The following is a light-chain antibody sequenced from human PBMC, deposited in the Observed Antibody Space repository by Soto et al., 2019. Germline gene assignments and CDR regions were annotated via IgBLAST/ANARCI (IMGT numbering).Light chain of an antibody. CDR3: QQYGSSPWP. J-gene: IGKJ1*01. CDR1: QSVSSNY. V-gene: IGKV3-20*01. Sequence: EIVLTQSPGTLSLSPGERATLSCRASQSVSSNYLAWYQQKPGQAPRPLIYGASSRATGIPDRFSGSGAGTDFTLTISRLEPEDFAVYYCQQYGSSPWPFGQGTKVDIK. CDR2: GAS.